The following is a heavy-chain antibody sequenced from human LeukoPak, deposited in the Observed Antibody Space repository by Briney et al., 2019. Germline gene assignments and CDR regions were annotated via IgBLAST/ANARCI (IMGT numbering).Heavy chain of an antibody. D-gene: IGHD4-17*01. CDR3: ARDVRSYFDY. J-gene: IGHJ4*02. CDR2: ISSSSSYI. CDR1: GFTFSSYS. Sequence: PGGSLRLSCAASGFTFSSYSMNWVRQAPGKGLEWVSSISSSSSYIYYADSVRGRFTISRDNAKNSLYLQMNSLRAEDTAVYYCARDVRSYFDYWGQGTLVTVSS. V-gene: IGHV3-21*01.